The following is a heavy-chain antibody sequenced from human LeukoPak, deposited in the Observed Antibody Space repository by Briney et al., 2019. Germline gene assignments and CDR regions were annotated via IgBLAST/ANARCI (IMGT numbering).Heavy chain of an antibody. J-gene: IGHJ5*02. V-gene: IGHV4-59*01. CDR1: GGSIVSYH. CDR3: ARVHGATVFGVVMEKNNWFDP. Sequence: SETLSLTCNVSGGSIVSYHWSWIRQPPGKGLEWIGYIYYSGSTNYNPSLKSRVTISVDTSKNQFSLKLSSVTAADTAVYYCARVHGATVFGVVMEKNNWFDPWGQGTLVTVSS. D-gene: IGHD3-3*01. CDR2: IYYSGST.